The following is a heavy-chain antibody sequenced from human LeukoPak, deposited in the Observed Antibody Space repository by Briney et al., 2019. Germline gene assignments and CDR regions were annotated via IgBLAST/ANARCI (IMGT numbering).Heavy chain of an antibody. CDR1: GYSFTSYW. Sequence: GESLKISCEGSGYSFTSYWIGWVRQMPGKGLEWMGIIYPGDSDTRYSPSFQGQVTISADKSISTAYLQWSSLKASDTAMYYCARPRYYDSSRDAFDIWGQGTMVTVSS. CDR2: IYPGDSDT. D-gene: IGHD3-22*01. CDR3: ARPRYYDSSRDAFDI. J-gene: IGHJ3*02. V-gene: IGHV5-51*01.